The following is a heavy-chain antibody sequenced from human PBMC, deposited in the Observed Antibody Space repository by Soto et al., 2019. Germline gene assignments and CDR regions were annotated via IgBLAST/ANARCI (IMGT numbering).Heavy chain of an antibody. CDR3: ARNLRYYDILAGLDY. D-gene: IGHD3-9*01. CDR1: GYTFSNYY. J-gene: IGHJ4*02. Sequence: QVHLVQSGAEVKKPGASVKVSCKASGYTFSNYYVHWVRQAPGQGLEWMGLINPNGGSSTYAQKFQGRVTMIRDTSTTTVYMELSSLRSEDSAVYYCARNLRYYDILAGLDYWGQGTLVSVSS. CDR2: INPNGGSS. V-gene: IGHV1-46*01.